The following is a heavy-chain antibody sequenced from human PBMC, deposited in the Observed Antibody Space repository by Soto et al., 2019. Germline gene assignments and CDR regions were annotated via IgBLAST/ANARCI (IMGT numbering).Heavy chain of an antibody. CDR1: RGSVSSSSYY. J-gene: IGHJ4*02. CDR2: VYYSGST. D-gene: IGHD3-9*01. V-gene: IGHV4-39*01. Sequence: SGCVSLSGAVCRGSVSSSSYYCGWKSQPPGKGLEWIGSVYYSGSTYYNPSLESRVTISVDKSKNQFSLRLMSLSAADTAVYYCGRLEGLATISYYFDYSGQGALVTVSS. CDR3: GRLEGLATISYYFDY.